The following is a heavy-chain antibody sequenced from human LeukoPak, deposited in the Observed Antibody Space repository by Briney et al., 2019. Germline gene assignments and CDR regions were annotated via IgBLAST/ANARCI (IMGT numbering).Heavy chain of an antibody. CDR2: IIPMLGTV. J-gene: IGHJ6*02. V-gene: IGHV1-69*04. CDR1: GGTFSSYA. D-gene: IGHD1-26*01. Sequence: SVKVSCKVFGGTFSSYAINWVRQAPGQGLEWMGRIIPMLGTVNYAQKFQGRVTIIADKFTSTAYMELSSLRSEDTAVYFCARDQKVGATPYFGMDVWGQGTTVTVSS. CDR3: ARDQKVGATPYFGMDV.